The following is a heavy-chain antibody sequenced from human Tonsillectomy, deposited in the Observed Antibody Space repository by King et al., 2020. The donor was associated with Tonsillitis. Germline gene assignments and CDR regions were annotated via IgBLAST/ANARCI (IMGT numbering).Heavy chain of an antibody. CDR1: GGSISSYY. Sequence: VQLQESGPVLVKPSETLSLTCTVSGGSISSYYWSWIRQPPGKGLEWIGYIYYSGSTNYNPSLKSRVTISVDTSKNQFSLKLSSVTAADTAVYYCARGGGGGKARFVLYYYYGMDVWGQGTTVTVSS. CDR2: IYYSGST. D-gene: IGHD3-16*01. J-gene: IGHJ6*02. V-gene: IGHV4-59*01. CDR3: ARGGGGGKARFVLYYYYGMDV.